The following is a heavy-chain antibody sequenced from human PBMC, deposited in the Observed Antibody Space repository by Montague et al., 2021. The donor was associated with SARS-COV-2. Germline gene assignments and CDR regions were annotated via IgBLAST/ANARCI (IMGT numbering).Heavy chain of an antibody. Sequence: PALVKPTQTLTLTCTFSGFSLSTSGVCVGWIRQPPGKALEWLALIYWDDDKRYSPSLKTRLTITKDTSKNQVVLTMTNMDPVDTATYYCAHRTAGPYAINAHLCCRFDYWGQGTLVTVSS. J-gene: IGHJ4*02. V-gene: IGHV2-5*02. CDR2: IYWDDDK. CDR1: GFSLSTSGVC. D-gene: IGHD2-8*01. CDR3: AHRTAGPYAINAHLCCRFDY.